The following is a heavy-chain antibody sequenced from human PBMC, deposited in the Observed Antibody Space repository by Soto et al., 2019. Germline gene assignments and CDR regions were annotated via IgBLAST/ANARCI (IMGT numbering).Heavy chain of an antibody. Sequence: VKVSCKASGGTFSSYTISWVRQAPGQGLEWMGRIIPILGIANYAQKFQGRVTITADKSTSTAYMELSSLRSEDTAVYYCARGRAVAGTGYFDYWGQGTLVTVSS. CDR1: GGTFSSYT. J-gene: IGHJ4*02. D-gene: IGHD6-19*01. CDR2: IIPILGIA. CDR3: ARGRAVAGTGYFDY. V-gene: IGHV1-69*02.